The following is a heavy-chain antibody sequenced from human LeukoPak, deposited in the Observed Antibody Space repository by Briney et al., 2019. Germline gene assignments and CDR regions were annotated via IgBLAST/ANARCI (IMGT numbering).Heavy chain of an antibody. Sequence: GGSLRLSCAASGFTFSSFEMNWVRQAPGKGLEWLSHISTSGSAKYYANSVKGRFTISRDNAENSVNLQMSSLTAEDTGLYYCARDATTAVGWVYMDVWGKGTTVTISS. CDR3: ARDATTAVGWVYMDV. J-gene: IGHJ6*03. CDR1: GFTFSSFE. D-gene: IGHD6-13*01. V-gene: IGHV3-48*03. CDR2: ISTSGSAK.